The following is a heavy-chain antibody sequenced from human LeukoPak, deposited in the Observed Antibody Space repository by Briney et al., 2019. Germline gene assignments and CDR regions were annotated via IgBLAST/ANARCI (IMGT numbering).Heavy chain of an antibody. V-gene: IGHV3-11*01. CDR2: ITNSGSDI. D-gene: IGHD6-13*01. CDR3: ACPYRSRFDY. J-gene: IGHJ4*02. CDR1: GFTFSDFH. Sequence: GGSLRLSCVVSGFTFSDFHMSWLRQAPGKGLEWISYITNSGSDIEYADSVKGRFTTSWDNAKKSLYLEMNTLRAEDTAIYYCACPYRSRFDYWGREPWSPSPQ.